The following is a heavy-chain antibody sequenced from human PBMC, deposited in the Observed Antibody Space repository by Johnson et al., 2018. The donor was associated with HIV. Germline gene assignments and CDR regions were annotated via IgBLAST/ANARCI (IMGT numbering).Heavy chain of an antibody. CDR1: GFTFSSYA. V-gene: IGHV3-30*14. CDR2: IWYDGSNK. J-gene: IGHJ3*02. CDR3: AREGPMVRSGAFDI. D-gene: IGHD3-10*01. Sequence: QLVESGGGVVQPGGSLKLSCAASGFTFSSYAMHWVRQAPGKGLEWVAVIWYDGSNKYYADSVKGRFTISRDNSKNTLYLQMNSLRAEDTAVYYCAREGPMVRSGAFDIWGQGTKVTVSS.